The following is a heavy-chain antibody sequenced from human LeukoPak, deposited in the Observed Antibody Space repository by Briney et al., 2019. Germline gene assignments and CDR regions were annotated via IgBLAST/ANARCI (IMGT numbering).Heavy chain of an antibody. CDR3: AAATEWYSGSSRAFDI. Sequence: SVKVSCKASGFTFTSSAMQWVRQARGQRLEWIGWIVVGSGNTNYAQKFQERVTITRDMSTSTAYMELSSLRSEDTAVYYCAAATEWYSGSSRAFDIWGQGTMVTVSS. D-gene: IGHD1-26*01. V-gene: IGHV1-58*02. J-gene: IGHJ3*02. CDR1: GFTFTSSA. CDR2: IVVGSGNT.